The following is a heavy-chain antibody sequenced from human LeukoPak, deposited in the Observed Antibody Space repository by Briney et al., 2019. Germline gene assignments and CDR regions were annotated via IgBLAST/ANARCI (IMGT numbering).Heavy chain of an antibody. CDR2: INHSGST. Sequence: SETLSLTCAVYGGSFSGYSWSWIRQPPGKGLEWIGEINHSGSTNYNPSLKSRVTISVDTSKKQFSLKLSSVTAADTAVHYCARGRLLMWFDPWGRGTLVTVSS. V-gene: IGHV4-34*01. D-gene: IGHD3-16*01. J-gene: IGHJ5*02. CDR3: ARGRLLMWFDP. CDR1: GGSFSGYS.